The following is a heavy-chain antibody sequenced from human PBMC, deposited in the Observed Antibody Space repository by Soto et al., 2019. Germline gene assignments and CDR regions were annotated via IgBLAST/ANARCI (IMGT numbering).Heavy chain of an antibody. Sequence: GGSLILACAASVVSCIDGSLNWFLQAAVKWLEWVSSISSFIDYIYYADSVKGRFTISRDNDKNSLYLQMNSLRADDTDVYYCARDEGGYGQHHPLGIDVCGKGRTVTLSS. V-gene: IGHV3-21*01. CDR2: ISSFIDYI. CDR1: VVSCIDGS. D-gene: IGHD5-12*01. J-gene: IGHJ6*03. CDR3: ARDEGGYGQHHPLGIDV.